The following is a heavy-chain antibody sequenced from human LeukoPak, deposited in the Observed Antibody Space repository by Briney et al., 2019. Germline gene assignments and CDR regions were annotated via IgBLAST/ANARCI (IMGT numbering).Heavy chain of an antibody. V-gene: IGHV4-30-4*01. CDR1: GGSISSGDYY. Sequence: SETLSLTCTVSGGSISSGDYYWSWIRQPPGKGLEWIGYIYYSGSTYYNPSLKSRVTISVDTSKNQFSLMLSSVTAADTAVYYCARDPPYYYDSSGYGMDVWGQGTTVTVSS. CDR2: IYYSGST. J-gene: IGHJ6*02. D-gene: IGHD3-22*01. CDR3: ARDPPYYYDSSGYGMDV.